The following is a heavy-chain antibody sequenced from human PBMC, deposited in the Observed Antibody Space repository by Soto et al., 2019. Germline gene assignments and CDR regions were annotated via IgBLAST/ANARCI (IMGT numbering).Heavy chain of an antibody. V-gene: IGHV3-23*01. J-gene: IGHJ6*02. CDR1: GFTFSSYA. CDR2: ISGSGGST. CDR3: AKATIRGYYYYGMDV. Sequence: GSLRLSCAASGFTFSSYAMSWVRQAPGKGLEWVSAISGSGGSTYYADSVKGRFTISRDNSKNTLYLQMNSLRAEDTAVYYCAKATIRGYYYYGMDVWDQGTTVTVSS.